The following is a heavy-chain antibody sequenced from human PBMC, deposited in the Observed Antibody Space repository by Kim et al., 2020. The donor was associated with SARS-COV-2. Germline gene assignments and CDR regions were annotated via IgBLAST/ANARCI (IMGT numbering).Heavy chain of an antibody. CDR2: IASDGVDI. CDR1: GFNFRNYA. Sequence: GGSLRLSCAASGFNFRNYAMHWVRQAPGKGLEWVAVIASDGVDIKFVDSVKGRFTISRDNAKSTLYLQMNSLRPEDTAVYYCAKDRKLGSAAYYFDQWGLRTLDTVSS. J-gene: IGHJ4*02. D-gene: IGHD2-2*01. V-gene: IGHV3-30-3*02. CDR3: AKDRKLGSAAYYFDQ.